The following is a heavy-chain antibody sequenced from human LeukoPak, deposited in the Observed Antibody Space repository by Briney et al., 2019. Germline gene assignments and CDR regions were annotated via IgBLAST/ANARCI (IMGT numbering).Heavy chain of an antibody. CDR1: GFSFSTYA. D-gene: IGHD4/OR15-4a*01. V-gene: IGHV3-66*01. Sequence: PGGSLRLSCSASGFSFSTYAMSWVRQAPGKGLEWVSVIYSGGSTYYADSVKGRFTISRDNSKNTLYLQMNSLRADDTALYYCARDRGLTNSFDYWGQGTLVTVSS. CDR2: IYSGGST. CDR3: ARDRGLTNSFDY. J-gene: IGHJ4*02.